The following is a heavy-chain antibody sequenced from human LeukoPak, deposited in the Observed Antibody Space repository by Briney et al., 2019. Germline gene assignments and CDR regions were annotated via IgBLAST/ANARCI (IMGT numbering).Heavy chain of an antibody. CDR3: ARDVRCSSISCYRLHHYGMDV. CDR2: IKQDGSEQ. V-gene: IGHV3-7*01. Sequence: GGSLRLSCAASEFTFSDYWMNWVRQTPGKGLEWVANIKQDGSEQYYVDSVKGRLTISRDNAKNSLYLQMNSLRAEDTAVYYCARDVRCSSISCYRLHHYGMDVWGQGTTVTVSS. D-gene: IGHD2-2*01. CDR1: EFTFSDYW. J-gene: IGHJ6*02.